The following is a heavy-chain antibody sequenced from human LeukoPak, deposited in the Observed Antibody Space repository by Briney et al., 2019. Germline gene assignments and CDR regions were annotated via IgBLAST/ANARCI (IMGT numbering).Heavy chain of an antibody. V-gene: IGHV3-23*01. D-gene: IGHD1-1*01. CDR2: IGGSGGDT. Sequence: PGGSLRLSCAASGFTFSSYAMSWVRQAPGKGLEWVSTIGGSGGDTKYSDSVKGRFTISRDNHNNMLYLQMNGLGAEDTAVYFCAKDEIPGNKVYDAFDIWGQGTKVTVSS. CDR3: AKDEIPGNKVYDAFDI. CDR1: GFTFSSYA. J-gene: IGHJ3*02.